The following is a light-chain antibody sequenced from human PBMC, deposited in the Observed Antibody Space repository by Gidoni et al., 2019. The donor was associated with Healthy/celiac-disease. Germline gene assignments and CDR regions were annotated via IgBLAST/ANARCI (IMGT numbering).Light chain of an antibody. Sequence: IQLTQSPSSLSASVGDRLTITCRADQCTSSYLNCEQPKPGKAPKLLIYAASSLQSGVPSRFSGSGSGTDFTLTISSMQPEDFATYYCQQSYSTPRTFGQGTEVEIK. J-gene: IGKJ1*01. V-gene: IGKV1-39*01. CDR3: QQSYSTPRT. CDR1: QCTSSY. CDR2: AAS.